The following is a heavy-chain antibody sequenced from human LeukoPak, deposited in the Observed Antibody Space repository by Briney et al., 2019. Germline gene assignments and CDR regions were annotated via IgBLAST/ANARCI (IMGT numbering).Heavy chain of an antibody. J-gene: IGHJ6*02. CDR1: GFTFSSYA. D-gene: IGHD5-18*01. CDR2: ISGSGGST. Sequence: GGSLRLSCAASGFTFSSYAMSWVRQAPGKGLEWVSAISGSGGSTYYADSVKGRFTISRDNSKNTLYLQMNSLRAEDTAVYYCARHRIRDYYYYYGMDVWGQGTTVTVSS. V-gene: IGHV3-23*01. CDR3: ARHRIRDYYYYYGMDV.